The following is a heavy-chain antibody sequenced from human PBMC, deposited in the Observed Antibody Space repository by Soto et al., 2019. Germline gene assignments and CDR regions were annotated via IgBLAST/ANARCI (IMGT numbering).Heavy chain of an antibody. Sequence: QVQLVQSGAEVKKPGASVKVSCKASGYSFTSYGISWVRQAPGQGLEWMGWISAYNGNTNYAQKLQGRVTMTTDTFTSTAYMELRSLRPHDTAVYSCARDNGFGESDVWGQGTTVTVSS. J-gene: IGHJ6*02. V-gene: IGHV1-18*01. CDR2: ISAYNGNT. CDR1: GYSFTSYG. CDR3: ARDNGFGESDV. D-gene: IGHD3-10*01.